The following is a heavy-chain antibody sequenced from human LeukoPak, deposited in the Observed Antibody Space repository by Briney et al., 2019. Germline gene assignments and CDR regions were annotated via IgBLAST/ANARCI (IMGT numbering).Heavy chain of an antibody. Sequence: GRSLRLSCAASGFTFSSYAMHWVRQAPGKGLEWVAVISYDGSNKYYADSVKGRFTIPRDNSKNTLYLQMNSLRAEDTAVYYCARAQGTLWSGYDGVFDYWGQGTLVTVSS. V-gene: IGHV3-30*04. CDR1: GFTFSSYA. CDR3: ARAQGTLWSGYDGVFDY. J-gene: IGHJ4*02. D-gene: IGHD5-12*01. CDR2: ISYDGSNK.